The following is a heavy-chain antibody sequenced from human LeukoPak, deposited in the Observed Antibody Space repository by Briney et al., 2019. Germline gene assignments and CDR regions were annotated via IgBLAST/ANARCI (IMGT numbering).Heavy chain of an antibody. CDR3: ARDHRYCSGGSCYDLDY. V-gene: IGHV3-33*08. CDR1: GFTFTNYG. D-gene: IGHD2-15*01. CDR2: IWYDGSNK. Sequence: GGSLRLSCAASGFTFTNYGMHWVRQAPGKGLEWVAVIWYDGSNKYYADSVKGRFTISRDNSKNTLYLQMNSLRAEDTAVYYCARDHRYCSGGSCYDLDYWGQGTLVTVSS. J-gene: IGHJ4*02.